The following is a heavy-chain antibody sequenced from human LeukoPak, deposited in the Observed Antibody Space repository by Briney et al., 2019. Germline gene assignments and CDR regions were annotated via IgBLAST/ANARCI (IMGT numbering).Heavy chain of an antibody. Sequence: GGSLRLSCAASGFTVSSNYMSWVRQAPGKGLEWVSVIYSGGSTYYADSVKGRFTISRDNSKNTLYLQMNNLRAEDTAVYYCARDRLYCSSTSCYGLSTFDIWGQGTMVTVSS. CDR1: GFTVSSNY. CDR3: ARDRLYCSSTSCYGLSTFDI. D-gene: IGHD2-2*01. J-gene: IGHJ3*02. CDR2: IYSGGST. V-gene: IGHV3-53*01.